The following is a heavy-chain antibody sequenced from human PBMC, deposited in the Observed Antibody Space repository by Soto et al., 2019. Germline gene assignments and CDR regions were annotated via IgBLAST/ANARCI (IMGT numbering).Heavy chain of an antibody. CDR2: IIPIFGSA. J-gene: IGHJ2*01. CDR1: GGTFTNYG. D-gene: IGHD1-7*01. V-gene: IGHV1-69*06. Sequence: QVQLVQSGAEVKKPGSSVKVSCKASGGTFTNYGFGWVRQAPGQGLEWMGGIIPIFGSADYAQKFQGRVTITADRSTSTVFMELSSLRSDDTAVYYCALRNTWNYEECFFDLWARGTLVTVSS. CDR3: ALRNTWNYEECFFDL.